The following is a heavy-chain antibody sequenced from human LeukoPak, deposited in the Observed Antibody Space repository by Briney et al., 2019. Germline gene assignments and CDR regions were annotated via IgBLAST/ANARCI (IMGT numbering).Heavy chain of an antibody. Sequence: GGSLRLSCAASGFTFSSYSMNWVRQAPGKGLEWVSYISSSSSTMYYADSVKGRFTITRDNAKNSLYLQMNSLRAEDTAVYYCAREGGYDFWSGYYFYNWFDPWGQGTLVTVSS. D-gene: IGHD3-3*01. CDR2: ISSSSSTM. CDR3: AREGGYDFWSGYYFYNWFDP. V-gene: IGHV3-48*04. J-gene: IGHJ5*02. CDR1: GFTFSSYS.